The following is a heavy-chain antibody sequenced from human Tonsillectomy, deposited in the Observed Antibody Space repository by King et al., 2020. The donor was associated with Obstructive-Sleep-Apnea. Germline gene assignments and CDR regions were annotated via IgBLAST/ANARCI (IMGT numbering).Heavy chain of an antibody. D-gene: IGHD3-9*01. J-gene: IGHJ3*02. Sequence: QLVQSGAEVKKPGESLKISCEGSGYSFTSYWIGWVRQMPGKGLEWMGIIYPGDSDTRYSPSFQGQVTISADKSISTAYLQWSSLKASDTAMYYCARLTLDILTGRGAFDIWGQGTMVTVSS. CDR1: GYSFTSYW. V-gene: IGHV5-51*01. CDR3: ARLTLDILTGRGAFDI. CDR2: IYPGDSDT.